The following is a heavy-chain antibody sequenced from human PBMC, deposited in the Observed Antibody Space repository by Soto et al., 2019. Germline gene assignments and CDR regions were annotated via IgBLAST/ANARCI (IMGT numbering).Heavy chain of an antibody. CDR3: ARDRQSTPWYAADY. J-gene: IGHJ4*02. Sequence: VGSLRLSCEGSGFTFSSYSMNWVRQAPGKGLEWVSSISGSGGYIYYADSVKGRFTISRDNAKNSLYLQMTSLRDEDTALYYCARDRQSTPWYAADYWGQGSLVTVSS. D-gene: IGHD6-13*01. V-gene: IGHV3-21*01. CDR2: ISGSGGYI. CDR1: GFTFSSYS.